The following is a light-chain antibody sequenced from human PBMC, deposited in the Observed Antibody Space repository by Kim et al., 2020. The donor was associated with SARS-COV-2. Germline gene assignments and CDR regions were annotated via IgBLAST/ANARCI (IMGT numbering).Light chain of an antibody. Sequence: RVTMSCSGSSSNIGSKPVNWYQQLPGTAPKLLIYSTNQRPSGVPDRFSGSKSGTSASLAISGLQSEDEADYYCAAWDDSLNGPYVFGTGTKVTVL. CDR2: STN. CDR1: SSNIGSKP. J-gene: IGLJ1*01. V-gene: IGLV1-44*01. CDR3: AAWDDSLNGPYV.